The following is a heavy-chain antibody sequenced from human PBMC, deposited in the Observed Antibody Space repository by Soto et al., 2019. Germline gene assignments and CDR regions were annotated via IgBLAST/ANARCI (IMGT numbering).Heavy chain of an antibody. CDR1: GYTFTNYA. CDR3: ARGHLAVVPVASWFYYMDV. CDR2: INAGNGNT. V-gene: IGHV1-3*01. J-gene: IGHJ6*03. Sequence: ASVKVSCKASGYTFTNYAVHWVRQAPGQRLEWIGWINAGNGNTRFSQNLQGRVTITRDTSARTVYMELSSLRSEDTAVYYCARGHLAVVPVASWFYYMDVWGKGTTVTVSS. D-gene: IGHD2-2*01.